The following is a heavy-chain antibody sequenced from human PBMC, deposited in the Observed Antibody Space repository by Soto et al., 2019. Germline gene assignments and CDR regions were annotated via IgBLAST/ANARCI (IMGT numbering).Heavy chain of an antibody. V-gene: IGHV1-69*13. CDR1: GGTFSSYA. D-gene: IGHD5-18*01. CDR2: IIPIFGTA. Sequence: SVKVSCKASGGTFSSYAISWVRQAPGQGLEWMGGIIPIFGTANYAQKFQGRVTITADESTSTAYMELSSLRSEDTAVYYCARATGTAMVNYYYGMDVWGQGTTVTVSS. CDR3: ARATGTAMVNYYYGMDV. J-gene: IGHJ6*02.